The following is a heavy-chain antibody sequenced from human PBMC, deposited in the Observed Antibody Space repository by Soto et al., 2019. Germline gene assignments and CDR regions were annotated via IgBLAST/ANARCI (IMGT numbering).Heavy chain of an antibody. Sequence: SVKVSCKASAGTFSSYAISWVRQAPGQGLEWMGGIIPIFGTANYAQKFQGRVTITADESTSTAYMELSSLRSEDTAVYYCARDRLRVDYYVSSGDGLDYWGQGTLVAVSS. CDR3: ARDRLRVDYYVSSGDGLDY. CDR1: AGTFSSYA. CDR2: IIPIFGTA. V-gene: IGHV1-69*13. J-gene: IGHJ4*02. D-gene: IGHD3-22*01.